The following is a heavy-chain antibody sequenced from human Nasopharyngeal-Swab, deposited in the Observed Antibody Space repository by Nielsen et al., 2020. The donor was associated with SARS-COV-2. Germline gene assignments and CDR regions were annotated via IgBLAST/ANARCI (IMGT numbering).Heavy chain of an antibody. V-gene: IGHV1-58*01. J-gene: IGHJ4*02. CDR2: IVVGSGNT. CDR1: GFTFTCSA. CDR3: AAGVYYDFWSGYPPLDY. Sequence: SVKVSCKASGFTFTCSAVQWVRQARGQRLEWIGWIVVGSGNTNYAQKFQERVTITRDMSTSTAYMELSSLRSEDTAVYYCAAGVYYDFWSGYPPLDYWGQGTLVTVSS. D-gene: IGHD3-3*01.